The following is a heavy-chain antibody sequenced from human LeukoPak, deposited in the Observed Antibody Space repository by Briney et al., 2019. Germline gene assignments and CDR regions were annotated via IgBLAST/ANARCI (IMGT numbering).Heavy chain of an antibody. Sequence: GGSLRLSCAASGFTFSDYWMHWVRQAPGKGLVWVSRIKSDGSSTSYADSVKGRFTITRDSAKNTLYLQMNSLRAEDTAVYYCARGAGNYYGYWGQGTLVTVSS. CDR1: GFTFSDYW. D-gene: IGHD6-19*01. J-gene: IGHJ4*02. V-gene: IGHV3-74*01. CDR2: IKSDGSST. CDR3: ARGAGNYYGY.